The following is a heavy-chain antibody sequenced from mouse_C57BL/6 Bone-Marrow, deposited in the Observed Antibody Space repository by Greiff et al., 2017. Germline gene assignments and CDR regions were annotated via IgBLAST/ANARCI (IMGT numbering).Heavy chain of an antibody. D-gene: IGHD1-1*01. V-gene: IGHV1-77*01. CDR1: GYTFTDYY. Sequence: QVQLQQSGAELVKPGASVKISCKASGYTFTDYYINWVKQRPGQGLEWIGKIGPGSGSTYYNEKFKGTATLTADKSYSTAYMQLSSLTSEDAAVYFCARITTVVAIGDYIDYWGQGTTLTVSS. J-gene: IGHJ2*01. CDR3: ARITTVVAIGDYIDY. CDR2: IGPGSGST.